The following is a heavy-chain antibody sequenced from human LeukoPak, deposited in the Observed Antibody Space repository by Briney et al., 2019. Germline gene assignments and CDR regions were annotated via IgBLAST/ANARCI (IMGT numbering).Heavy chain of an antibody. CDR3: ARDSSSGHGIFDY. D-gene: IGHD6-19*01. CDR1: GFTFSSYS. Sequence: GGSLRLSCAASGFTFSSYSMNWVRQAPGKGLEWVSYISSSSSTIYYADSVKGRFTISRDNSKNTLYLQMNSLRAEDTAVYYCARDSSSGHGIFDYWGQGTLVTVSS. J-gene: IGHJ4*02. V-gene: IGHV3-48*01. CDR2: ISSSSSTI.